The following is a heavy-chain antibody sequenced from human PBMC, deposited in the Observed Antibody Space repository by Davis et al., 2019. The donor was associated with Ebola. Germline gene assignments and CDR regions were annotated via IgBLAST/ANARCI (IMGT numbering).Heavy chain of an antibody. CDR3: ARGRTAGYYYYGMDV. V-gene: IGHV4-59*12. CDR2: IYYSGST. Sequence: SETLSLTCTVSGGSISSYYWSWIRQPPGKGLEWIGYIYYSGSTNYNPSLKSRVTISVDTSKNQFPLKLSSVTAADTAVYYCARGRTAGYYYYGMDVWGQGTTVTVSS. CDR1: GGSISSYY. J-gene: IGHJ6*02. D-gene: IGHD6-13*01.